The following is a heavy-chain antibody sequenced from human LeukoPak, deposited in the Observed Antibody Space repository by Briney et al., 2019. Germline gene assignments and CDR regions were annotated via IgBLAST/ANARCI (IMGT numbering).Heavy chain of an antibody. J-gene: IGHJ2*01. D-gene: IGHD3-10*01. Sequence: SQTLSLTCTVSGGSISSGGYYWSWIRQHPGKGLEWIGYIYYSGSTYYNPSLKSRVTISVDTSKNQFSLKLSSVTAADTAVYYCARAKNYYGSGRVAYWYFDLWGRGTLVTVSS. CDR2: IYYSGST. CDR3: ARAKNYYGSGRVAYWYFDL. CDR1: GGSISSGGYY. V-gene: IGHV4-31*03.